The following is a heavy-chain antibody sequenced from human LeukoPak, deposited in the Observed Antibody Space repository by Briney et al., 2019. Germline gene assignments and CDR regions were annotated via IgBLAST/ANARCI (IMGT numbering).Heavy chain of an antibody. J-gene: IGHJ4*02. CDR1: GYTFTSYD. CDR2: MNPNSGNT. Sequence: ASVKVSCKASGYTFTSYDINWVRQATGQGLEWRGWMNPNSGNTGYAQKFQGRVTMTRNTSISTAYMELSSLRSEDTAVYYCARGPLRGSYLGLWGQGTLVTVSS. V-gene: IGHV1-8*01. CDR3: ARGPLRGSYLGL. D-gene: IGHD1-26*01.